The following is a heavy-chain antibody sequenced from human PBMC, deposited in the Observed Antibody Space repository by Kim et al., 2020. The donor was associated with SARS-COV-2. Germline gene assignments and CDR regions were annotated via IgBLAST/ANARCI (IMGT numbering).Heavy chain of an antibody. D-gene: IGHD4-17*01. Sequence: GSLRLSCAASGFTFSSYWMHWVRQAPGKGLVWVSRINSDGSSTSYADSVKGRFTISRDNAKNTLYLQMNSLRAEDTAVYYCARVPGLPTDYYYYGMDVWGQGTTVTVSS. CDR3: ARVPGLPTDYYYYGMDV. J-gene: IGHJ6*02. V-gene: IGHV3-74*01. CDR1: GFTFSSYW. CDR2: INSDGSST.